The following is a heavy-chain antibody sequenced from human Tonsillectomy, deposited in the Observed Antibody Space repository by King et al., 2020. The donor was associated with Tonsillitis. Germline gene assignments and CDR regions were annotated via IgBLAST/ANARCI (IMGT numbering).Heavy chain of an antibody. D-gene: IGHD6-13*01. CDR3: AKEGSYSSSLYGRYYYYGRAV. J-gene: IGHJ6*02. V-gene: IGHV3-30*18. CDR1: GFTFSSYG. CDR2: ISYDGSNK. Sequence: VQLVESGGGVVQPGRSLRLSCAASGFTFSSYGMHWVRQAPGKGLEWVAVISYDGSNKYYADSVKGRFTISRDNSKNTLYLQMNSLRAEDTAVYYCAKEGSYSSSLYGRYYYYGRAVWGQGPTVTVSS.